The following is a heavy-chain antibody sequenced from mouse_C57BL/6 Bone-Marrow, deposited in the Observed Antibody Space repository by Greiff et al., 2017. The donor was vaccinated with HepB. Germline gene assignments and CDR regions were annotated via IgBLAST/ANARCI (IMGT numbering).Heavy chain of an antibody. J-gene: IGHJ3*01. CDR2: IYPGDGDT. CDR1: GYAFSSSW. CDR3: ARSLYDYPFAY. V-gene: IGHV1-82*01. Sequence: QVQLQQSGPELVKPGASVKISCKASGYAFSSSWMNWVKQRPGKGLEWIGRIYPGDGDTNYNGKFKGKATLTADKSSSTAYMQLSSLTSEDSAVYFCARSLYDYPFAYWGQGTLVTVSA. D-gene: IGHD2-4*01.